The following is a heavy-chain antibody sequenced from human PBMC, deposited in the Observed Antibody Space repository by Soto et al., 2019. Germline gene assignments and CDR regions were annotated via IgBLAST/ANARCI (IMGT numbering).Heavy chain of an antibody. V-gene: IGHV3-64*01. Sequence: EVQLVESGGGLVQPGGSLRLSCAASGFTFSSYAMHWVRQAPGRGLEYVSAISSNGGSTYYANSVKGRFTISRDNSKNTLYLQMGSLRAEDMAVYYCARSPAQWLLADYWGQGTLVTVSS. D-gene: IGHD6-19*01. CDR1: GFTFSSYA. CDR3: ARSPAQWLLADY. J-gene: IGHJ4*02. CDR2: ISSNGGST.